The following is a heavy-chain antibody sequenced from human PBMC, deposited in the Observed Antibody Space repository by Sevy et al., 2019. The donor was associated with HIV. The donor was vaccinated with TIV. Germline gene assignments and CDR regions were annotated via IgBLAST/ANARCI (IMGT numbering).Heavy chain of an antibody. CDR3: AGSWWPSSIPAPYFYGMDV. V-gene: IGHV3-21*01. J-gene: IGHJ6*02. CDR1: GFTFSSYS. Sequence: GGSLRLSCAASGFTFSSYSMNWVRQAPGKGLEWVSSISSSSSYIYYADSVKGRFTMSRDNAKNSVYLQMNSLRAGDTAVYYCAGSWWPSSIPAPYFYGMDVWGQGTTVTVSS. D-gene: IGHD6-6*01. CDR2: ISSSSSYI.